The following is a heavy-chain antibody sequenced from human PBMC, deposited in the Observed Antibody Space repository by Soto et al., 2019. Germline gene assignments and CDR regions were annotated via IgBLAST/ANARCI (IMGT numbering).Heavy chain of an antibody. CDR3: AKYDFLAGTHDAFDI. CDR2: FSDSGST. D-gene: IGHD6-19*01. CDR1: GGSISSYY. V-gene: IGHV4-59*08. Sequence: LSLTCTVSGGSISSYYWSWIRQPPGKGLEWIGYFSDSGSTNYNPPLKSRVTISVDTSKNQFSLKLSSVTAADTAMYYCAKYDFLAGTHDAFDIWGQGTMVTVSS. J-gene: IGHJ3*02.